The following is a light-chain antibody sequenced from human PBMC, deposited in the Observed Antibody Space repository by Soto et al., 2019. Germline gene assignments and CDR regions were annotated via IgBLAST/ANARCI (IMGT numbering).Light chain of an antibody. CDR3: QQYGSSPPT. CDR1: QSVSSSY. CDR2: GAS. Sequence: EIVLTQSPGTLSLSPGERATHSCRASQSVSSSYLAWYQQKPGQAPRLLIYGASSRATGIPDRFSGSGSGTDFTLTISRLEPEDFAVYYCQQYGSSPPTFGQGNKVEIK. V-gene: IGKV3-20*01. J-gene: IGKJ1*01.